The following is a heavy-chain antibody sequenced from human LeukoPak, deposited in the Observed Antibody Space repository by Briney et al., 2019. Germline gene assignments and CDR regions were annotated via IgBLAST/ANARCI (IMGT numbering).Heavy chain of an antibody. CDR1: GFTFSSYA. CDR2: ITYDGSNK. CDR3: ARGFDNLGSGWYSY. J-gene: IGHJ4*02. Sequence: PGGSLRLSCAASGFTFSSYAMHWVRQAPGKGLEWVAVITYDGSNKYYADSVKGRFTISRDNAKKSLYLHMNSLRAEDTAIYYCARGFDNLGSGWYSYWGQGTLVTVSS. D-gene: IGHD6-19*01. V-gene: IGHV3-30*04.